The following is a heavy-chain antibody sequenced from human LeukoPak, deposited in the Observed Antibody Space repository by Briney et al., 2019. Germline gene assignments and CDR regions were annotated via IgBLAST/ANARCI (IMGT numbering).Heavy chain of an antibody. CDR1: GGSFSSYY. D-gene: IGHD1-26*01. CDR2: IYTSGST. J-gene: IGHJ6*03. V-gene: IGHV4-59*10. Sequence: SETLSLTCAVYGGSFSSYYWSWIRQPAGKGLEWIGRIYTSGSTNYNPSLKSRVTMSVDTSKNQFSLKLSSVTAADTAVYYCARVGEWERPPQYYYMDVWGKGTTVTISS. CDR3: ARVGEWERPPQYYYMDV.